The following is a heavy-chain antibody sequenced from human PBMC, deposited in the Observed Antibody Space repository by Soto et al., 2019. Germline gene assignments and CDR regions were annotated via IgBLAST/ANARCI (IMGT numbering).Heavy chain of an antibody. V-gene: IGHV3-23*01. Sequence: GGSLRLSCAASGFTFSSYAMSWVRQAPGKGLEWVSAISGSGDSTYYADSVKGRFTISRDNSRNTLYLQMNSLRAEDTAVYYCAKARISYDFWSGYYYFDYWGQGTLVTVSS. CDR3: AKARISYDFWSGYYYFDY. D-gene: IGHD3-3*01. CDR1: GFTFSSYA. CDR2: ISGSGDST. J-gene: IGHJ4*02.